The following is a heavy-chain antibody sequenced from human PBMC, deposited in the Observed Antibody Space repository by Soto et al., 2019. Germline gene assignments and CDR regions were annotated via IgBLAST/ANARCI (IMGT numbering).Heavy chain of an antibody. CDR1: GGSISSYY. V-gene: IGHV4-59*01. CDR2: ISHRGSI. CDR3: ARRIAAPGTSNYYGLDV. D-gene: IGHD6-13*01. J-gene: IGHJ6*02. Sequence: QVQLQESGPGLVKTSETLSLTCTVSGGSISSYYWSWIRQPPGKGLEWIGYISHRGSINYSPSLKSRVSISADPSKNQFSLKLSSVAAADTAVYYCARRIAAPGTSNYYGLDVWDQGTTVSVSS.